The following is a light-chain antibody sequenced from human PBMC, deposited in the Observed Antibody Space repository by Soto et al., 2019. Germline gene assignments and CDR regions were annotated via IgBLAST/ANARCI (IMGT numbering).Light chain of an antibody. J-gene: IGKJ1*01. CDR3: QQYKSDFRT. V-gene: IGKV1-5*01. CDR1: QSIRSW. Sequence: DFQMTQSPSTLSASVGDTVTITCRASQSIRSWLAWYQQKPGKAPNLLIYDASNLESGVTSRFSGSGSGTEFTLTISDLQPDDFATYYCQQYKSDFRTFGQGTKVEIK. CDR2: DAS.